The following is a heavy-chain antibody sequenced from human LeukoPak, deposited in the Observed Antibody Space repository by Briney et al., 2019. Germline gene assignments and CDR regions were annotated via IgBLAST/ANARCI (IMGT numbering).Heavy chain of an antibody. J-gene: IGHJ6*03. CDR3: ARADSGSYSRYYYYYMDV. CDR2: MYTSGST. D-gene: IGHD1-26*01. Sequence: LETLSLTCTVSGGSISSHYWSWIRQPAGKGLEWIGRMYTSGSTNYNPSLKSRVTMSVDTSKNQFSLKLSSVTAADTAVYYCARADSGSYSRYYYYYMDVWGKGTTVTVSS. V-gene: IGHV4-4*07. CDR1: GGSISSHY.